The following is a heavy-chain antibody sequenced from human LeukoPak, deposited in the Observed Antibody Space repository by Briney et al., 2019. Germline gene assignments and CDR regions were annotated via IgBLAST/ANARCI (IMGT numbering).Heavy chain of an antibody. CDR2: IYYSGTT. Sequence: SETLSLTCNVSGGSFSSPDYYWSWIRQPPGKGLEWIGSIYYSGTTFYSPSLKSRVTISLNTSKNQFFLILSSVTVAVTAVYYCARGKVPDPWGQGTLVTVSS. V-gene: IGHV4-30-4*08. D-gene: IGHD1-14*01. CDR3: ARGKVPDP. CDR1: GGSFSSPDYY. J-gene: IGHJ5*02.